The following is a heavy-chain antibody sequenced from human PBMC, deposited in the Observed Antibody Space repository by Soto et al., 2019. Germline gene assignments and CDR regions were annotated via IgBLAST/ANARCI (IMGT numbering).Heavy chain of an antibody. J-gene: IGHJ5*02. CDR3: ARSPGTHQSWFDP. CDR2: IIPILGIA. V-gene: IGHV1-69*02. Sequence: QVQLVQSGAEVKKPGSSVKVSCKASGGTFSSYTISWVRQAPGQGLEWMGRIIPILGIANYAQKFQGRVTITADKATSTSYMELSSLRSEDTAVYYCARSPGTHQSWFDPWGQGTLVTVSS. CDR1: GGTFSSYT.